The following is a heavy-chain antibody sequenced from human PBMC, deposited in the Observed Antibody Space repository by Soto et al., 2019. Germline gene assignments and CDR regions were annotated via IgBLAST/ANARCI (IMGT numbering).Heavy chain of an antibody. CDR3: ARGWGYETTDYYYAY. D-gene: IGHD3-16*01. CDR1: GGTFSRYS. J-gene: IGHJ4*02. CDR2: IIPIFGTA. V-gene: IGHV1-69*01. Sequence: QVQLVQSGAEVRKPGSSVKVSCKASGGTFSRYSVSWVRQAPGQGLEWMGGIIPIFGTANHAKKFQGRVKIIADESTSTVYMELSSLRSEDTATYYCARGWGYETTDYYYAYWGQGALVIVSS.